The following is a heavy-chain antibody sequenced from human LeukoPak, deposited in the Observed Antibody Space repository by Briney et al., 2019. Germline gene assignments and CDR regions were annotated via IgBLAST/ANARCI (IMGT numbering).Heavy chain of an antibody. CDR3: AKGSSGYFFDL. J-gene: IGHJ4*02. D-gene: IGHD3-22*01. CDR2: ISNDRGGT. V-gene: IGHV3-23*01. Sequence: RRSLRLSCAASGFIFTNFATVSVRQAPGEGLEWASAISNDRGGTTYAGFVKGRFTISRDNSKNALFLQMDSLRAEDTALYSCAKGSSGYFFDLWGRGSLVTVSA. CDR1: GFIFTNFA.